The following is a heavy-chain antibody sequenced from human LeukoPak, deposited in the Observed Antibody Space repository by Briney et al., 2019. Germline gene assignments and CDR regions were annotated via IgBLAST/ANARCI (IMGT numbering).Heavy chain of an antibody. D-gene: IGHD2-15*01. CDR2: IYPGDSDT. J-gene: IGHJ4*02. CDR3: ARLDCSGGSCYSHFDY. Sequence: GGSLKISCKGSGYSFTSYWIGWVRQMPGKGLEWMGIIYPGDSDTRYSPSFQGQVTISADKFTSTAYLQWSSLKASDTAMYYCARLDCSGGSCYSHFDYWGQGTLVTVSS. CDR1: GYSFTSYW. V-gene: IGHV5-51*01.